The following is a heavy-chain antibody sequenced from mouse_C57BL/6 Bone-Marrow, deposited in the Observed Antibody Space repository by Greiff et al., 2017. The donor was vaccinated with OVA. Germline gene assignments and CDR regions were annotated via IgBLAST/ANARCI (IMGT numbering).Heavy chain of an antibody. Sequence: VQLQESGPGLVKPSQSLFLTCSITGFPITSGYYWIWIRQSPGKPLEWMGYITHSGDTFYNPSLQSPISITRETSKNQFFLQLNSVTTEETARYYCAGDRRGGVDYWGQGTTLTVSS. CDR1: GFPITSGYY. V-gene: IGHV12-3*01. CDR2: ITHSGDT. J-gene: IGHJ2*01. CDR3: AGDRRGGVDY.